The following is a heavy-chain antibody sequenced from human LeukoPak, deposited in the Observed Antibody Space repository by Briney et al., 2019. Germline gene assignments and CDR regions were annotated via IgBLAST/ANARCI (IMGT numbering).Heavy chain of an antibody. Sequence: SETLSLTCTVSGGSISNYYWSWIRQPPGTGLEWIGYIYHSGSVNYHPSLKSRVTISVDTTNNQFSLKLNSVTAADTAVYYCARGGWFGSPPAYWGQGTLVTVSS. CDR1: GGSISNYY. V-gene: IGHV4-59*01. D-gene: IGHD3-10*01. CDR3: ARGGWFGSPPAY. CDR2: IYHSGSV. J-gene: IGHJ4*02.